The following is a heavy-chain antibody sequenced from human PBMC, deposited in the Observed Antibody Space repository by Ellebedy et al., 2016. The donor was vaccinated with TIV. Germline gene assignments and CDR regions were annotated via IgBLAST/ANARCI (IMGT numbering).Heavy chain of an antibody. CDR1: GFSLSSFW. Sequence: GESLKISCAASGFSLSSFWMSWVRQAPGKGLESVANINHAGSGTYYVDSVKGRFTISRDNAKNSLYLQMDSLRAEDTAVYFCARAPRGGTDYWGQGTLVTVSS. V-gene: IGHV3-7*03. D-gene: IGHD3-10*01. J-gene: IGHJ4*02. CDR3: ARAPRGGTDY. CDR2: INHAGSGT.